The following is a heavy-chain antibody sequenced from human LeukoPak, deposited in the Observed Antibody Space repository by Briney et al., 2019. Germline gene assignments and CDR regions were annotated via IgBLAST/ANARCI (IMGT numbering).Heavy chain of an antibody. D-gene: IGHD2-21*01. Sequence: SQTLSLTCAVSGDRVSSNSVAWDWIRQSPWRGLEWLVRTNYRSKWYTDYAVSVKSRIATNPDTSKNLFSLQLNSVTPEETAVYYCAREMRVVIAAYYFDYWGQGTLVTVSS. J-gene: IGHJ4*02. V-gene: IGHV6-1*01. CDR3: AREMRVVIAAYYFDY. CDR1: GDRVSSNSVA. CDR2: TNYRSKWYT.